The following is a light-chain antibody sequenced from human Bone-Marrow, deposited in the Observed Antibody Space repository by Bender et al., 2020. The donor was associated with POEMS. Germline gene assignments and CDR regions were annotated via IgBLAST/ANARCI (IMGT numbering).Light chain of an antibody. V-gene: IGLV2-14*03. CDR1: SSDIGFSGL. J-gene: IGLJ3*02. Sequence: QSALTQPASVSGSLGQSITISCTGTSSDIGFSGLVSWYQHHPGKAPKLMIYDVSNRPSGVSSRFSGSKSGTSASLAITGLQSDDEAIYFCVAWDASLNGWVFGGGTKLTVL. CDR3: VAWDASLNGWV. CDR2: DVS.